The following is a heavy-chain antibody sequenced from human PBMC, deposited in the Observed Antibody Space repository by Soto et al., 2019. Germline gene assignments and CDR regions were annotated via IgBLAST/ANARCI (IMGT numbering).Heavy chain of an antibody. CDR1: GFSLSTSGMC. Sequence: ESGPTLVNPTQTLTLTCTFSGFSLSTSGMCVSWIRQPPGKALEWLARIDWDDDKYYRRSLKTRLTISKDTSKNQVVLTMTNMDPVDTATYYCTRDHRTNSYGMDVWGQGTTVTVSS. J-gene: IGHJ6*02. V-gene: IGHV2-70*11. CDR3: TRDHRTNSYGMDV. CDR2: IDWDDDK.